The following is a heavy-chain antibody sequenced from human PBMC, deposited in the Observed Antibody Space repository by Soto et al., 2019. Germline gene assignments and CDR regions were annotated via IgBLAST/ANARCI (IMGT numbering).Heavy chain of an antibody. CDR3: AHRDSLGRGLYFDY. CDR1: GFSLSTSGVG. V-gene: IGHV2-5*02. Sequence: QITLKESGPTLVKPTQTLTLTCTFSGFSLSTSGVGVGWIRQPPGKALEWLALIYWDDDKRYSPSLKSRLTITKDTSKTQVVLTMTSMDPVDTATYYCAHRDSLGRGLYFDYWGQGTLVTVSS. D-gene: IGHD3-16*01. J-gene: IGHJ4*02. CDR2: IYWDDDK.